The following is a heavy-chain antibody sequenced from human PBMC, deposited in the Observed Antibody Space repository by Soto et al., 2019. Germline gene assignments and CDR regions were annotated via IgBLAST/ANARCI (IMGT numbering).Heavy chain of an antibody. CDR3: TTRIFIAVAGTVEEIDY. CDR2: IKSKTDGGTT. D-gene: IGHD6-19*01. V-gene: IGHV3-15*07. CDR1: GFTFSNAW. Sequence: GGSLRLSCAASGFTFSNAWMNWVRQAPGKGLEWVGRIKSKTDGGTTDYAAPVKGRFTISRDDSKNTLYLQMNSLKTEDTAVYYCTTRIFIAVAGTVEEIDYWGQGTLVTVSS. J-gene: IGHJ4*02.